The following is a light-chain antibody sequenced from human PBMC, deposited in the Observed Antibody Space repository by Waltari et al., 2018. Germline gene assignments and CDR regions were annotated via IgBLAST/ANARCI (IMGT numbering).Light chain of an antibody. J-gene: IGKJ4*01. Sequence: DVQLTHSPSTLSASVGDRVTITFRASESVKNNLAWYKHQPGKAPKDLVHQASRLVSGGPSRFSGSGNVTEFTLTISSLEPDDFATYYCHQYNTLPLTFGGGTKVEIK. V-gene: IGKV1-5*03. CDR3: HQYNTLPLT. CDR1: ESVKNN. CDR2: QAS.